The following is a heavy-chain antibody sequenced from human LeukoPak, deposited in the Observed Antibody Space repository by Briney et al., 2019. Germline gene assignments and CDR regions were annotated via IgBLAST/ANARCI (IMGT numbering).Heavy chain of an antibody. J-gene: IGHJ4*02. CDR2: ITGTGGST. CDR1: GFTFSSYA. D-gene: IGHD5-24*01. V-gene: IGHV3-23*01. CDR3: AKDLEMTTISYFDD. Sequence: AGGSLRLSCAASGFTFSSYAMSWVRQAPGKGLEWDSSITGTGGSTRNADSVKGRFTISRDNSKNTLYLQMNSLRVEDTAVYYCAKDLEMTTISYFDDWGQGTLVTVSS.